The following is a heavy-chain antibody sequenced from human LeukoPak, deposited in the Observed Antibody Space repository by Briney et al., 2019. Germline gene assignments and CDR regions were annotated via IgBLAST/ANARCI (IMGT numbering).Heavy chain of an antibody. CDR3: ARGVYIAAAQYGF. Sequence: SETLSLTCTVSGGSISTYYWKWIRQPPGKGLVWIGYIYYSGATNYNPSLKSRVTISVDTSKNQFSLKLSSVTAADTAVYYCARGVYIAAAQYGFWGQGTLVTVSS. D-gene: IGHD6-13*01. CDR1: GGSISTYY. J-gene: IGHJ4*02. CDR2: IYYSGAT. V-gene: IGHV4-59*01.